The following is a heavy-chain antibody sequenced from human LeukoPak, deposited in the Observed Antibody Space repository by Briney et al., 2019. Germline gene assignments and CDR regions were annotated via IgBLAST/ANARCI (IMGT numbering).Heavy chain of an antibody. V-gene: IGHV3-48*01. Sequence: PGGSLRLSCAASGFTFRNYAMNWVRQAPGKGLEWLSYISSSSSITYYAGSVKGRFTTSRDNAKNSLYLQMNSLRVEDTAIYYCARALYYYAGSGYSHDAFDVWGQGTMVTVSS. J-gene: IGHJ3*01. D-gene: IGHD3-22*01. CDR3: ARALYYYAGSGYSHDAFDV. CDR1: GFTFRNYA. CDR2: ISSSSSIT.